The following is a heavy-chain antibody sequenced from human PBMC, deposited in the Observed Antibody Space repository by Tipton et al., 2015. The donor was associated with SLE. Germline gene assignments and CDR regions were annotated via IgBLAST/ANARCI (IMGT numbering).Heavy chain of an antibody. CDR3: AGVGGSPTSEYYYYGMDV. J-gene: IGHJ6*02. V-gene: IGHV3-74*01. Sequence: SLRLSCAASGFTFSSYWMHWVRQAPGKGLVWVSRINSDGSSTSYADSVKGRFTISRDNAKNTLYLQMNSLRAEDTAVYYCAGVGGSPTSEYYYYGMDVWGQGTTVTVSS. CDR1: GFTFSSYW. CDR2: INSDGSST. D-gene: IGHD3-16*01.